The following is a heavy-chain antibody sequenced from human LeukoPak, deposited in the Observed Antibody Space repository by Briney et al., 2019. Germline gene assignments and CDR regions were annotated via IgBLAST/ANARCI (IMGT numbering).Heavy chain of an antibody. V-gene: IGHV4-34*01. CDR1: GGSFSGYY. J-gene: IGHJ4*02. Sequence: SETLSPTCAVYGGSFSGYYWSWIRQPPGKELEWIGEINHSGSTNYNPSLKSRVTISVDTSKNQFSLKLSSVTAADTAVYYCARGPGYDSSGYPKYYFDYWGQGTLVTVSS. CDR2: INHSGST. CDR3: ARGPGYDSSGYPKYYFDY. D-gene: IGHD3-22*01.